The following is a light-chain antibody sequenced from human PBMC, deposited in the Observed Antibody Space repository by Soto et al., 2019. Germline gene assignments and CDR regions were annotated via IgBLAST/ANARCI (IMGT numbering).Light chain of an antibody. CDR1: QALNTR. V-gene: IGKV3D-20*02. CDR2: DAS. Sequence: DIVLTQSPATLSAFPVDRVTLSCRASQALNTRLAWYQHKPGQAPRLLIYDASSRATGIPDRFSGSGSGADFTLTISRLEPEDFAIYYCQQRAKWPLTFGGGTKVDI. J-gene: IGKJ4*01. CDR3: QQRAKWPLT.